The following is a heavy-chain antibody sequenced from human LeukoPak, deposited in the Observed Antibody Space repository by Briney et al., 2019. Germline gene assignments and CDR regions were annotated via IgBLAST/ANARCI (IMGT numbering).Heavy chain of an antibody. D-gene: IGHD4-17*01. CDR1: GFIFSSYS. Sequence: GGSLRLSCAASGFIFSSYSMNWVRQAPGKGLEWVSSISTSSSYIYYADSVKGRFTISRDNAKNSLYLQMNSLRAEDTAVYYCARVRGMTTVDYWGQGTLVTVSS. CDR2: ISTSSSYI. CDR3: ARVRGMTTVDY. J-gene: IGHJ4*02. V-gene: IGHV3-21*01.